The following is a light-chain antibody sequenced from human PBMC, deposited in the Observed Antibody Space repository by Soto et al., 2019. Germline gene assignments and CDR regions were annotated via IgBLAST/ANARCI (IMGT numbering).Light chain of an antibody. J-gene: IGKJ2*01. V-gene: IGKV3-20*01. Sequence: EIVLTQSPGTLSLSPGERATLSCRASQSVSSSYLAWYQQRPGQAPRLLISGASNRATGIPDRFSGSGSGTDFTLTISRLEPEDFAVYYCQQYGSSPQTFGQGTKLEIK. CDR2: GAS. CDR1: QSVSSSY. CDR3: QQYGSSPQT.